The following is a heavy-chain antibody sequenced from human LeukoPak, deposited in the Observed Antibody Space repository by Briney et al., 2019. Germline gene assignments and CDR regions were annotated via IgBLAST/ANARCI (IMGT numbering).Heavy chain of an antibody. D-gene: IGHD3-22*01. CDR1: GFTFSSYG. V-gene: IGHV3-30*18. J-gene: IGHJ4*02. CDR2: ISYDGSNK. Sequence: GGSLRLSCAASGFTFSSYGMHWGRQAPGKGLEWVAVISYDGSNKYYADSVKGRFTISRDNSKNTLYLQMNSLRAEDTAVYYCAKDRGTITMIVELSFDYWAREPWSPSPQ. CDR3: AKDRGTITMIVELSFDY.